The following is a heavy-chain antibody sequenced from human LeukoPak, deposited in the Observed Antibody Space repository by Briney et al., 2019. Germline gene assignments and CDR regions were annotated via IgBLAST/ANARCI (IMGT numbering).Heavy chain of an antibody. Sequence: SQTLSLTCAVSGGSISSGGYYWSWIRQPPGKGLEWIGYIYYSGSTNYNPSLKSRVTISVDTSKNQFSLKLSSVTAADTAVYYCARDSSPFLEWLTGSYYYGMDVWGQGTTVTVSS. V-gene: IGHV4-61*08. CDR3: ARDSSPFLEWLTGSYYYGMDV. CDR1: GGSISSGGYY. J-gene: IGHJ6*02. CDR2: IYYSGST. D-gene: IGHD3-3*02.